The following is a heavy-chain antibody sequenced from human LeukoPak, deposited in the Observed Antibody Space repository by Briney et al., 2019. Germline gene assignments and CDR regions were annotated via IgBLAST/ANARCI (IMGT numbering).Heavy chain of an antibody. Sequence: GGSLRLSCAAPGFTFSRDWMHWVRQVPGKGLVWVSRIDSDDGSTSYADSVRGRFTISRDNAKKTLYLQMNSLRVEDTAVYYCLVILTEPTSPSPDGLDIWGQGTMVTVSS. V-gene: IGHV3-74*01. J-gene: IGHJ3*02. CDR3: LVILTEPTSPSPDGLDI. CDR1: GFTFSRDW. CDR2: IDSDDGST. D-gene: IGHD2-15*01.